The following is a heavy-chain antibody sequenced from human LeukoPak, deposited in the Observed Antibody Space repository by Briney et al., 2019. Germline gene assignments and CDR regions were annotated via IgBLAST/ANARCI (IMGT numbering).Heavy chain of an antibody. V-gene: IGHV3-23*01. CDR3: AKDGGVWFGESNDY. CDR2: IFPSGGEI. J-gene: IGHJ4*02. Sequence: GGSLRLSCAASGFTFSTFAMIWVRQPPGKGLEWVSSIFPSGGEIHYADSVRGRFTISRDNSKSTLSLQMNSLRAEDTAVYYCAKDGGVWFGESNDYWGQGTLVTVSS. CDR1: GFTFSTFA. D-gene: IGHD3-10*01.